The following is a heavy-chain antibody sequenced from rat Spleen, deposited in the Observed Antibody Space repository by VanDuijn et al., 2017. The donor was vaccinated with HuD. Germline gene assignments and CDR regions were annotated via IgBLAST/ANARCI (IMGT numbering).Heavy chain of an antibody. CDR1: GFSFSDYA. D-gene: IGHD1-10*01. V-gene: IGHV5-17*01. J-gene: IGHJ3*01. Sequence: EVQLVESGGGLLQPGRSLKLSCAASGFSFSDYAVAWVRQTPKKGLEWVATIIYDGSSAYYRDSVKGRFTVSRDDAKSTLYLQMDSLRSEDTATYYCAKGNNNYGWFAYWGQGTLVTVSS. CDR2: IIYDGSSA. CDR3: AKGNNNYGWFAY.